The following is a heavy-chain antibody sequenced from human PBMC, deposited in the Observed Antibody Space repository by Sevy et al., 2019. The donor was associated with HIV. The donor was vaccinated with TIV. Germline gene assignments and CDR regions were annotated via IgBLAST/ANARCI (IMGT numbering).Heavy chain of an antibody. J-gene: IGHJ4*02. CDR1: GFKFNSYW. CDR3: VRAIATVDSF. V-gene: IGHV3-7*01. Sequence: GGSLTLSCVASGFKFNSYWMLWVRQAPGKGLEWVANINQDATANFYADSVRGRFIISRDNVRNSVSLQMNILRVEDTALYYCVRAIATVDSFWGQGTLVTVSS. CDR2: INQDATAN. D-gene: IGHD6-13*01.